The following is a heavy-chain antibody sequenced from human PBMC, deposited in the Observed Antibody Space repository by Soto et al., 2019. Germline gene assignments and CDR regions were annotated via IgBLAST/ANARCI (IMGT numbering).Heavy chain of an antibody. Sequence: QVQLQESGPGLVKPSQTLSLTCTVSGGSISSGDYYWSWIRQHPGKGLEWIGFIYYSGSTYYNPSPKSRVTISVDTSTNQSSLKPSSVTAADTAVYYCARWWSGSRQGFDPWGQGTLVTVSS. CDR1: GGSISSGDYY. D-gene: IGHD3-3*01. CDR3: ARWWSGSRQGFDP. V-gene: IGHV4-31*03. CDR2: IYYSGST. J-gene: IGHJ5*02.